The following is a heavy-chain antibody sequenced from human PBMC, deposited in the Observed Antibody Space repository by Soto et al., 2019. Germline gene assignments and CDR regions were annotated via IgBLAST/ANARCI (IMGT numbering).Heavy chain of an antibody. Sequence: SETLSLTCTVSGGSISSYYWSWIRQPPGKGLEWIGYIYYSGSTNYNPSLKSRVTISVDTSKNQFSLKLSSVTAADTAVYYCARVEFYYGREVGGKGTRVPVSS. CDR1: GGSISSYY. J-gene: IGHJ6*04. CDR3: ARVEFYYGREV. V-gene: IGHV4-59*01. CDR2: IYYSGST.